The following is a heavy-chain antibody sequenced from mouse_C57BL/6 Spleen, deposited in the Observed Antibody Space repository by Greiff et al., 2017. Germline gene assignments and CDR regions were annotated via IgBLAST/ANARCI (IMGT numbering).Heavy chain of an antibody. J-gene: IGHJ3*01. CDR2: INPSTGGT. V-gene: IGHV1-42*01. CDR1: GYSFTGYY. Sequence: EVQLQQSGPELVKPGASVKISCKASGYSFTGYYMNWVKQSPEKSLEWIGEINPSTGGTTYNQKFKAKATLTVDKSSSTAYMQLKSLTSEDSAVYYCARRLYDGYYWFAYWGQGTLVTVSA. CDR3: ARRLYDGYYWFAY. D-gene: IGHD2-3*01.